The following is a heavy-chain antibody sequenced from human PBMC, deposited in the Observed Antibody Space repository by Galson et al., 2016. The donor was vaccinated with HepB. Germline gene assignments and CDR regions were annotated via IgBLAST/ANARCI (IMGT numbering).Heavy chain of an antibody. V-gene: IGHV3-33*08. D-gene: IGHD4-17*01. J-gene: IGHJ3*02. CDR1: GFTFSSYA. CDR3: ARDGTTPRKFAAYDI. Sequence: SLRLSCAASGFTFSSYAMTWVRQTAGKGLEWVAGIRVDGNNQFYGDSVKGRFTISRDNSRHTVYLQMNSLRGEDTAVYYCARDGTTPRKFAAYDIWGQGTVVTVSS. CDR2: IRVDGNNQ.